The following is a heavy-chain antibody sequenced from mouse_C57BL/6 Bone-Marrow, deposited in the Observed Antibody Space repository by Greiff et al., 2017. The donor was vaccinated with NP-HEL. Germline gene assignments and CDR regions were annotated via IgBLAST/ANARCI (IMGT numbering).Heavy chain of an antibody. CDR2: FHPYNDDT. D-gene: IGHD1-1*01. CDR3: ARPRPYSSVSSPWYFDY. J-gene: IGHJ2*01. Sequence: VQLQQSGAELVKPGASVKMSCKASGYTFTTYPIEWMKQNHGKSLEWIGNFHPYNDDTKYNEKFKGKATLTVDKSSSTVYLELSRLTSDDSAVYYCARPRPYSSVSSPWYFDYWGQGTTLTVSS. V-gene: IGHV1-47*01. CDR1: GYTFTTYP.